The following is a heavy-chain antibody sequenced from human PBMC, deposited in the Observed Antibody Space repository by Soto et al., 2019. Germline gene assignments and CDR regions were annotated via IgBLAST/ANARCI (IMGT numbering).Heavy chain of an antibody. J-gene: IGHJ4*02. V-gene: IGHV3-74*01. CDR1: GFTFSSYW. CDR3: ARDHGLRTPVYYFDY. D-gene: IGHD4-17*01. Sequence: GGSLRLSCAASGFTFSSYWMHWVRQAPGKGLVWVSRINSDGSSTSYADSVKGRFTISRDNAKNTLYLQMSSLRSDDTAVYYCARDHGLRTPVYYFDYWGQGTLVTVSS. CDR2: INSDGSST.